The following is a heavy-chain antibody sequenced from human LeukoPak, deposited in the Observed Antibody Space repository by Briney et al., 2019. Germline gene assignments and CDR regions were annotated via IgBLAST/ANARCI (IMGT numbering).Heavy chain of an antibody. D-gene: IGHD5-12*01. V-gene: IGHV4-34*01. J-gene: IGHJ4*02. CDR3: ARKGYGYGY. CDR2: INHSGST. Sequence: PSETLCLTCAVYGGSFSGYYWSWIRQPPGKGLEWIGEINHSGSTNYNPSLKSRVTISVDTSKNQFSLKLSSVTAADTAVYYCARKGYGYGYWGQGTLVTVSS. CDR1: GGSFSGYY.